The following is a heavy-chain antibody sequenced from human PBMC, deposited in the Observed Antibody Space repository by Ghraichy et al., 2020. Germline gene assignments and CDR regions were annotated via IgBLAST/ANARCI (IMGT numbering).Heavy chain of an antibody. Sequence: GESLNISCAASGFTFSSYGMHWVRQAPGKGLEWVAVISYDGSNKYYADSVKGRFTISRDNSKNTLYLQMNSLRAEDTAVYYCAKPHAYGSGPLYYYYGMDVWGQGTTVTVSS. CDR3: AKPHAYGSGPLYYYYGMDV. D-gene: IGHD3-10*01. CDR2: ISYDGSNK. V-gene: IGHV3-30*18. CDR1: GFTFSSYG. J-gene: IGHJ6*02.